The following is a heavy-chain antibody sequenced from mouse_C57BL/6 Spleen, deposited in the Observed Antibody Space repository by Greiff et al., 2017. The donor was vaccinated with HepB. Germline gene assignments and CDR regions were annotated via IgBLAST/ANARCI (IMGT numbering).Heavy chain of an antibody. Sequence: EVKLMESGPELVKPGASVKISCKASGYSFTGYYMNWVKQSPEKSLECIGEINPSTGGTTYNQKFKAKATLTVDKSSSTAYMQLKSLTSEDSAVYYCARFLTGTEAFAYWGQGTLVTVSA. D-gene: IGHD4-1*01. J-gene: IGHJ3*01. CDR1: GYSFTGYY. V-gene: IGHV1-42*01. CDR3: ARFLTGTEAFAY. CDR2: INPSTGGT.